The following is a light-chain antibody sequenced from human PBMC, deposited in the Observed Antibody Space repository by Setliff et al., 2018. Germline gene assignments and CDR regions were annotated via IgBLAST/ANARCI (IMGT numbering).Light chain of an antibody. V-gene: IGLV2-8*01. CDR3: SSYAGGNTYVL. CDR1: SSDVGGYNY. Sequence: QSALAQPPSASGSPGQSVTISCTGTSSDVGGYNYVSWYQQHPGKAPKLMIYAVSKRPSSVPDRFSGSKSGNTASLTVSGLQAEDEADYYCSSYAGGNTYVLFGGGTQLTVL. J-gene: IGLJ2*01. CDR2: AVS.